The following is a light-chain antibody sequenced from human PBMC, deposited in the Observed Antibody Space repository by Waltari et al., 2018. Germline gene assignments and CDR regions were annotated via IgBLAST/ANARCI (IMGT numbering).Light chain of an antibody. CDR3: SSYTSSSTPYV. J-gene: IGLJ1*01. CDR2: EVS. CDR1: SSDVGGYNY. V-gene: IGLV2-14*01. Sequence: QSALTQPAVSGSPGQSITISCTGTSSDVGGYNYVSWYQQHPGKAPKLMIYEVSTRPSGVSNRFSGSKSGNTASLTISGLQAEDEADYYCSSYTSSSTPYVFGTGTKVTVL.